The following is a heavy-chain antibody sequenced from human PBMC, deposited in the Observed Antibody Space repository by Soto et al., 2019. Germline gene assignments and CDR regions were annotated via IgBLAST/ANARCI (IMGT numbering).Heavy chain of an antibody. CDR1: GFTFGTYG. CDR2: IWYDGSNA. CDR3: TRDLQICTSYDFDL. D-gene: IGHD3-16*01. Sequence: QVQLVESGGGVVQPGRSLKLSCVASGFTFGTYGMHWVRQTPGRGLEWVAFIWYDGSNAVFADFVKGRLTYSRANSKTTMSLQTDSVRGVDSSVYYCTRDLQICTSYDFDLWGQGTLVTVSS. V-gene: IGHV3-33*01. J-gene: IGHJ4*02.